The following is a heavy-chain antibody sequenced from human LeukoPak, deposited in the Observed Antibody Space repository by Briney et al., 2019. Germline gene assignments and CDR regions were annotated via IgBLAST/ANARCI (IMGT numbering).Heavy chain of an antibody. J-gene: IGHJ2*01. D-gene: IGHD6-13*01. V-gene: IGHV1-69*04. Sequence: SVKVSCKASGYTFTSYGISWVRQAPGQGLEWMGRIIPILGIANYAQKFQGRVTITADKSTSTAYMELSSLRSEDTAVYYCARDGIAAAGGYWYFDLWGRGTLVTVSS. CDR2: IIPILGIA. CDR3: ARDGIAAAGGYWYFDL. CDR1: GYTFTSYG.